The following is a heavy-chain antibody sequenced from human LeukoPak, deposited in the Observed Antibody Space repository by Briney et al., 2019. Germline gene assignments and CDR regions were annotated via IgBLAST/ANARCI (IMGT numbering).Heavy chain of an antibody. V-gene: IGHV3-7*01. Sequence: PGGSLRLSCAVSGFTFSSYWMSWVRQAPGKGLEWVGNIKEDGSEKYYVDSVKGRFTISRDNAKNSLYLKMNSLRAEDTAVYYCARSFDYWGQGTLVTVSS. J-gene: IGHJ4*02. CDR1: GFTFSSYW. CDR3: ARSFDY. CDR2: IKEDGSEK.